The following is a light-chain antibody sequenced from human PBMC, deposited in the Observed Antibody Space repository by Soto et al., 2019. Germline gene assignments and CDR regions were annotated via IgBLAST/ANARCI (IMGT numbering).Light chain of an antibody. CDR1: SSNIGSNY. CDR3: AAWDDSLSVWV. CDR2: SNN. V-gene: IGLV1-47*02. J-gene: IGLJ3*02. Sequence: QSVLTQPHSASGTPGQRVTISCSGSSSNIGSNYVFWYQQLPGTAPKLLVYSNNQRPSWVPDRCSGSKSGTSASLAISGVRSEDEDDYYCAAWDDSLSVWVFAGGTKLTVL.